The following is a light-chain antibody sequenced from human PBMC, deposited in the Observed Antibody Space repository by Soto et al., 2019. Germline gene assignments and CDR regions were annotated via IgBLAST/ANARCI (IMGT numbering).Light chain of an antibody. CDR2: GAS. J-gene: IGKJ1*01. CDR3: QHYHNWPRT. Sequence: EIVMTQSPATLSVSPGERAILSCRASQSVSSNLAWYQQKPDQAPRLLIYGASTRATGIPARFSGSGSGTEFTLTITSLQSEDFAVYYCQHYHNWPRTFGQGTKVEIK. CDR1: QSVSSN. V-gene: IGKV3-15*01.